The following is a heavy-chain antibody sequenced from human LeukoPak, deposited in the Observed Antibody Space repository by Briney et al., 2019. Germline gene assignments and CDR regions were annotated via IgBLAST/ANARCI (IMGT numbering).Heavy chain of an antibody. J-gene: IGHJ4*02. CDR1: GFTFSRYW. V-gene: IGHV3-74*01. CDR2: INSDGSST. D-gene: IGHD5-24*01. Sequence: GGSLRLSYAASGFTFSRYWMHWVRQAPGKGLVWVSRINSDGSSTSYADSVKGRFTISRDNAKNSLYLQMNSLRAEDTAVYYCASELGDFDYWGQGTLVTVSS. CDR3: ASELGDFDY.